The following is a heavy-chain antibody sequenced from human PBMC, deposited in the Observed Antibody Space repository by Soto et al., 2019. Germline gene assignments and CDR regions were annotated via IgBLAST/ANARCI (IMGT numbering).Heavy chain of an antibody. CDR3: ARGSDGVWNWFDP. CDR1: GGSISSGFYS. V-gene: IGHV4-30-2*01. J-gene: IGHJ5*02. Sequence: LSLTCAVSGGSISSGFYSWSWIRQPPGQGLEWIGYIYNSGNTYYNPSLMSRVTISVDRSQNHFSLKLTSVTAADTAVYYCARGSDGVWNWFDPWGQGTQVTISS. D-gene: IGHD2-21*02. CDR2: IYNSGNT.